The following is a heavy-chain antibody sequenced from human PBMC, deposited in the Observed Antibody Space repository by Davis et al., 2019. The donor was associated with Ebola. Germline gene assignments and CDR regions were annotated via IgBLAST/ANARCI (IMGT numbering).Heavy chain of an antibody. CDR1: GFTFSRYG. V-gene: IGHV3-23*01. J-gene: IGHJ4*02. CDR2: ISGSGGST. Sequence: GESLKISCAASGFTFSRYGMNWVRQAPGKGLEWVSAISGSGGSTYYADSVEGRFTISRDNFKNTLYLQMNSLRAEDTAVYYCAKAYYGSGSYSTSNAYEYVDYWGQGTLVTVSS. D-gene: IGHD3-10*01. CDR3: AKAYYGSGSYSTSNAYEYVDY.